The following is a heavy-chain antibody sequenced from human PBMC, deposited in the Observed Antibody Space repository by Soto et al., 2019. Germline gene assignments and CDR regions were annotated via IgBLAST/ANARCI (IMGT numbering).Heavy chain of an antibody. Sequence: SETLSLTCAVYGGSFSGYYWSWIRQPPGKGLEWIGEINHSGSTNYNPSLKSRVTISVDTSKNRFSLKLSSVTAADTAVYYCARGRGAPEDPGLASNWFDPWGQGTLVTVSS. D-gene: IGHD2-15*01. J-gene: IGHJ5*02. CDR3: ARGRGAPEDPGLASNWFDP. CDR2: INHSGST. CDR1: GGSFSGYY. V-gene: IGHV4-34*01.